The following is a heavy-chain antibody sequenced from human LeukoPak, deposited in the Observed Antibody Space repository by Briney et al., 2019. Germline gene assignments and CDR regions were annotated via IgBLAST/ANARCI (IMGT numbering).Heavy chain of an antibody. V-gene: IGHV3-23*01. CDR2: ISGSGGST. J-gene: IGHJ4*02. CDR1: GFSFRYFA. Sequence: GGSLRLSCVGSGFSFRYFAIHWVRQAPGKGLEWVSAISGSGGSTYYADSVKGRFTISRDNSKNTLYLQMNSLRAEDTAVYYCAKIDGSESDYWGQGTLVTVSS. D-gene: IGHD5-24*01. CDR3: AKIDGSESDY.